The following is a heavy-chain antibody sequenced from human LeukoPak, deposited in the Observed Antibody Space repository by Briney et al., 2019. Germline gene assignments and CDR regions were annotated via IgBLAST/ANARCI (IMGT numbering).Heavy chain of an antibody. CDR3: ARREAAAGTDAFDP. CDR2: IYYSGST. CDR1: GGSISSSSYY. J-gene: IGHJ5*02. Sequence: PSETLSLTCTVSGGSISSSSYYWGWIRQPPGKGLEWIGSIYYSGSTYYNPSLKSRVTISVDTSKNQFSLKLTSVTAADTAVYYCARREAAAGTDAFDPWGQGALVTVSS. V-gene: IGHV4-39*01. D-gene: IGHD6-13*01.